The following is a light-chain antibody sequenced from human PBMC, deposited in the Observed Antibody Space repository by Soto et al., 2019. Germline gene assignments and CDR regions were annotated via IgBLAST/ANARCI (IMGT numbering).Light chain of an antibody. V-gene: IGLV2-14*01. CDR3: NSYTSTSARV. CDR2: EVS. J-gene: IGLJ3*02. CDR1: SGDIGGYNF. Sequence: QSALTQPASVSGSPGQSITISWTGTSGDIGGYNFVSWYQQHPGKAPKVIIYEVSNRPSGVSNRFSGSKSGNTASLTISGLQAEDEADYYCNSYTSTSARVFGGGTKVTVL.